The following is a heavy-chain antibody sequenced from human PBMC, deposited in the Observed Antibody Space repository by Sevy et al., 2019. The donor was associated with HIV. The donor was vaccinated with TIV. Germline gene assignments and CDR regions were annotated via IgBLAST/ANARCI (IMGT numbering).Heavy chain of an antibody. CDR1: GFTFSSYA. J-gene: IGHJ4*02. Sequence: GGSLRLSCVASGFTFSSYAMSWVRQAPGKGLEWVSAISGSGGSTYYADSVKGRFTISRDNSKNTLYLQMNSLRAEDTAVYYCAKERRRYDILTGYYCWGQGTLVTVSS. CDR3: AKERRRYDILTGYYC. CDR2: ISGSGGST. D-gene: IGHD3-9*01. V-gene: IGHV3-23*01.